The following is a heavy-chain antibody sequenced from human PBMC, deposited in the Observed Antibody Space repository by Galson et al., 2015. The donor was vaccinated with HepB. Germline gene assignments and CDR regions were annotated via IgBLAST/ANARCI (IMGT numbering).Heavy chain of an antibody. CDR2: IIPIFGTP. Sequence: SVKVSCKASGGTFSTYAISWVRQAPGQGLEWMGGIIPIFGTPNYAQKFQGRVTITADKFTSTAYMELSSLRSEDTAVYYCARVAYTTRMNYGMDVWGQGTTVTVSS. V-gene: IGHV1-69*06. J-gene: IGHJ6*02. D-gene: IGHD1-1*01. CDR1: GGTFSTYA. CDR3: ARVAYTTRMNYGMDV.